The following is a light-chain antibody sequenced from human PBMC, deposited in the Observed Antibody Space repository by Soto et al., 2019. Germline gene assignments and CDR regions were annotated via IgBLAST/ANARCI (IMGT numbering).Light chain of an antibody. V-gene: IGLV1-40*01. CDR2: GNS. CDR3: QSYDSSLRGWV. CDR1: SSNIGAGYD. Sequence: QSVLTQPPSVSGAPGQRVTISCTGSSSNIGAGYDVHWYQQLPGTAPKLLIYGNSNRPSWVADRFSGSKSGTSASLAITGLQAEDEADYYCQSYDSSLRGWVFGGGTKLTVL. J-gene: IGLJ3*02.